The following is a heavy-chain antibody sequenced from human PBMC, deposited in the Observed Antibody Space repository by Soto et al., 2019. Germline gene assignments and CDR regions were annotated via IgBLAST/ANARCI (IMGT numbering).Heavy chain of an antibody. CDR1: VCTFLSYA. D-gene: IGHD2-8*01. Sequence: VTEACQASVCTFLSYAISWVRQAPGQGLEWMGGIIPIFGTANYAQKFLGRVTITADESTSTAYMELGSLRSEAAAGYDCASTATCTNGVCYTPDAFDIWGQGTMVTVSS. CDR3: ASTATCTNGVCYTPDAFDI. J-gene: IGHJ3*02. V-gene: IGHV1-69*13. CDR2: IIPIFGTA.